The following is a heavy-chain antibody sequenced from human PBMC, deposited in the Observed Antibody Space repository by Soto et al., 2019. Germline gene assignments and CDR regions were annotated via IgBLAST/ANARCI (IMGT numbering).Heavy chain of an antibody. J-gene: IGHJ5*02. D-gene: IGHD2-2*01. CDR3: ARAGIVVVPANRKDNWFDP. V-gene: IGHV1-18*01. Sequence: GASVKVSSKASGYTFTSYGISWVRQAPGHGPEWMGWISAYNGNTNYAQKLHGRVTMTTETSTSTAYMEMRSLRSDDTAVYYCARAGIVVVPANRKDNWFDPWGQGTLVTVSS. CDR2: ISAYNGNT. CDR1: GYTFTSYG.